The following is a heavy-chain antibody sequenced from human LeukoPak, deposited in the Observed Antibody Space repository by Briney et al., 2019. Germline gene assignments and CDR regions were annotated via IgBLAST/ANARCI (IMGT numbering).Heavy chain of an antibody. D-gene: IGHD6-13*01. V-gene: IGHV3-23*01. Sequence: GGSLRLSCAASGFTFSSYGMSWVRQAPGKGLEWVSAISGSGGSTYYADSVKGRFTISRDNSKNTLYLQMNSLRAEDTAAYYCAKGTIAAADYYFDYWGQGTLVTVSS. CDR1: GFTFSSYG. J-gene: IGHJ4*02. CDR3: AKGTIAAADYYFDY. CDR2: ISGSGGST.